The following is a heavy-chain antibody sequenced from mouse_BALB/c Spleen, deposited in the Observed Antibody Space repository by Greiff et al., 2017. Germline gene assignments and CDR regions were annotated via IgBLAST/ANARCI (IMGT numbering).Heavy chain of an antibody. D-gene: IGHD2-1*01. CDR1: GFTFSSYA. CDR2: ISSGGST. V-gene: IGHV5-6-5*01. CDR3: ARGWGNYPYYAMDY. J-gene: IGHJ4*01. Sequence: EVKLVESGGGLVKPGGSLKLSCAASGFTFSSYAMSWVRQTPEKRLEWVASISSGGSTYYPDSVKGRFTISRDNARNILYLQMSSLRSEDTAMYYCARGWGNYPYYAMDYWGQGTSVTVSS.